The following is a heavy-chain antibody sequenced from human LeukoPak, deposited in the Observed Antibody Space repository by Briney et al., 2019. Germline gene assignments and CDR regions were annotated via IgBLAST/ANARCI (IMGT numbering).Heavy chain of an antibody. CDR1: GGSISSYY. D-gene: IGHD5-18*01. CDR2: IYYSGST. CDR3: ARVRQLWLYSFDY. Sequence: SETLSLTCTVSGGSISSYYWSWIRQPPGRGLEWIGYIYYSGSTNYNPSLKSRVTISLDTSKNQFSLRLSSVTAADTAVYYCARVRQLWLYSFDYWGQGTLVTVSS. V-gene: IGHV4-59*01. J-gene: IGHJ4*02.